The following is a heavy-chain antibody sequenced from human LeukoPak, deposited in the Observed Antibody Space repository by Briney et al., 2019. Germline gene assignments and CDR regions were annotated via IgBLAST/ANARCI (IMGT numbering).Heavy chain of an antibody. V-gene: IGHV3-23*01. D-gene: IGHD3-22*01. Sequence: GGSLRLSCAASGFTFSSYALSWVRQAPGKGLEWVSAISGSGGSTYYADSVKGRFTISRDNSKNTLYLQMNSLRAEDTAVYYCAKDPYYYDSSGYPDHWGQGTLVTVSS. CDR2: ISGSGGST. J-gene: IGHJ5*02. CDR1: GFTFSSYA. CDR3: AKDPYYYDSSGYPDH.